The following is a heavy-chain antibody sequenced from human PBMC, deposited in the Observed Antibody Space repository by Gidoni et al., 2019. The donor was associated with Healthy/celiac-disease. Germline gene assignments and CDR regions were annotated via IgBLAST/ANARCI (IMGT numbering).Heavy chain of an antibody. CDR2: ISATGNTV. J-gene: IGHJ4*02. Sequence: EVQLVESGGGSVQPGESLRLYCAASGFRFTTYTMNWVRQAPGRGLELVSHISATGNTVAYADSVKGRFTISRDNDKNSVFLQMNNLRDEDSAVYFCTRGPVTRIPRFDFWGQGTLATVSS. V-gene: IGHV3-48*02. CDR1: GFRFTTYT. D-gene: IGHD4-17*01. CDR3: TRGPVTRIPRFDF.